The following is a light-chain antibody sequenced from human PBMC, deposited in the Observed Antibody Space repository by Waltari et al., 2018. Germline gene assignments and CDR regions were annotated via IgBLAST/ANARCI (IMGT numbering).Light chain of an antibody. CDR2: GAL. V-gene: IGKV3-15*01. CDR3: QQYNNWPAWT. Sequence: EIVMTQSPATLPVSPGERATLSCRASQSVSSNLAWYQQKRGQSPRLLIYGALTRATGIPARFSGSGSGTEFTLTISSMQSEDFAVYYCQQYNNWPAWTFGQGTKVEI. J-gene: IGKJ1*01. CDR1: QSVSSN.